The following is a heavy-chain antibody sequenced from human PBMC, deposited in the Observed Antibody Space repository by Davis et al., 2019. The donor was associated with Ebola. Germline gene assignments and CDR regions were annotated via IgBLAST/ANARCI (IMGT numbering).Heavy chain of an antibody. CDR1: GFTFSSYW. CDR2: INSDGSST. Sequence: PGGSLRLSCAASGFTFSSYWMHWVRQAPGKGLVWVSRINSDGSSTSYADSVKGRFTISRGNAKNTLYLQMNSLRAEDTAVYYCARGHSGSYYYYYYGMDVWGQGTTVTVSS. D-gene: IGHD1-26*01. V-gene: IGHV3-74*01. J-gene: IGHJ6*02. CDR3: ARGHSGSYYYYYYGMDV.